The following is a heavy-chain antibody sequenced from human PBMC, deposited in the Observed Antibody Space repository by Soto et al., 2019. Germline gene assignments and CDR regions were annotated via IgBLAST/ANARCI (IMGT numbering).Heavy chain of an antibody. V-gene: IGHV4-34*01. CDR2: INHSGST. J-gene: IGHJ6*02. Sequence: SETLSLTCALYVGSFIGYYWSWIRQPPGKGRVWIGEINHSGSTNYSPSLKSRVTISVDTSKNQFSLKLSSVTAADTAVYYCARTMGNFWSGYYYYYYYGMDVWGQGTTVTVSS. CDR1: VGSFIGYY. D-gene: IGHD3-3*01. CDR3: ARTMGNFWSGYYYYYYYGMDV.